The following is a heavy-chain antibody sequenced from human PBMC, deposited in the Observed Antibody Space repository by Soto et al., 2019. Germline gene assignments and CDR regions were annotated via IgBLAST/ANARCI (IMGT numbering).Heavy chain of an antibody. Sequence: EVRLLESGGGLVQPGGSLRLSCAASGFTLSSYAMSWVRQAPGKGLEWLSTISGNGDNIYYAASVKGRFTISRDNSKNTLSLQMHSLRAEDTAVYYCAKDWRSSGWYQIDYWGQGTLVTVSS. CDR1: GFTLSSYA. CDR3: AKDWRSSGWYQIDY. V-gene: IGHV3-23*01. D-gene: IGHD6-13*01. J-gene: IGHJ4*02. CDR2: ISGNGDNI.